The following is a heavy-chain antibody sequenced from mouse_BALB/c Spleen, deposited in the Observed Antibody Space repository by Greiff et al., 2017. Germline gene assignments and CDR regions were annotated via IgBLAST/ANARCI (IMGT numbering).Heavy chain of an antibody. J-gene: IGHJ2*01. CDR1: GFTFSSYG. Sequence: EVMLVESGGDLVKPGGSLKLSCAASGFTFSSYGMSWVRQTPDKRLEWVATISSGGSYTYYPDSVKGRFTISRDNAKNTLYLQMSSLKSEDTAMYACARQGPPFDYWGQGTTLTVSS. D-gene: IGHD3-3*01. CDR3: ARQGPPFDY. CDR2: ISSGGSYT. V-gene: IGHV5-6*01.